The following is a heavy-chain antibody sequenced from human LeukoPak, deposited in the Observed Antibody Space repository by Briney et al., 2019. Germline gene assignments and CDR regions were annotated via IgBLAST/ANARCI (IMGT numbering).Heavy chain of an antibody. D-gene: IGHD1-26*01. Sequence: PSETLSLTCAVYGRSFSGYYWSWIRQPPGKGLEWIGEINHSGSTDYNPSLKSRVTISVDTSKNQFSLKLSSVTAADTAVYYCASGHRRIGGATLFGSWFDPWGQGTLVTVSS. J-gene: IGHJ5*02. CDR1: GRSFSGYY. CDR2: INHSGST. V-gene: IGHV4-34*01. CDR3: ASGHRRIGGATLFGSWFDP.